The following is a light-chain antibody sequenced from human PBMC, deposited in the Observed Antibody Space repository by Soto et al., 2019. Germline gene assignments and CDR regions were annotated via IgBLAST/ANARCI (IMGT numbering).Light chain of an antibody. CDR3: QQYNSYSRA. Sequence: IQITQSPSSVSAFVGDRVPITGRASHSVTTWLAWYQQKPGKAPKLLIYKASSLESGVPSRFSGSGSGTDFTLTISSLQPDDFATYYCQQYNSYSRAFGQGTKVHI. V-gene: IGKV1-5*03. CDR2: KAS. J-gene: IGKJ1*01. CDR1: HSVTTW.